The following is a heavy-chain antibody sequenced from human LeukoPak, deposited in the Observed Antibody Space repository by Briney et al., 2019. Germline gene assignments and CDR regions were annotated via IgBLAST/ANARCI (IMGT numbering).Heavy chain of an antibody. V-gene: IGHV3-48*01. CDR2: ISSTSSTI. D-gene: IGHD3-10*01. CDR1: GFTFSSYS. Sequence: GGSLRLSCAASGFTFSSYSMNWVRQAPGKGLEWVSYISSTSSTIYYADSVKGRFTIYRNNAKNSLYLQMNSLRAEDTAVYYCARDQGLDYYGSGSPYGMDVWGQGTTVTVSS. CDR3: ARDQGLDYYGSGSPYGMDV. J-gene: IGHJ6*02.